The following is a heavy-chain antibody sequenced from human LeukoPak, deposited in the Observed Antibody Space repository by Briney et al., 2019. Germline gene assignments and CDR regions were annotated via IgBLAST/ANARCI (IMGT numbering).Heavy chain of an antibody. J-gene: IGHJ4*02. CDR2: ISSSGSTI. V-gene: IGHV3-11*01. Sequence: GGSLRLSCAASGFTFGDYYMSWIRQAPGKGLEWVSYISSSGSTIYYADSVKGRFTISRDNAKNSLYLQMNSLRAEDTAVYYCASVKETYYYRIVWGQGTLVTVPS. CDR1: GFTFGDYY. D-gene: IGHD3-10*01. CDR3: ASVKETYYYRIV.